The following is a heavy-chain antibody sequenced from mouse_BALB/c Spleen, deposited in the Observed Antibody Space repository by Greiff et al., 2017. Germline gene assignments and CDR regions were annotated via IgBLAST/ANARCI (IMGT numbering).Heavy chain of an antibody. CDR1: GFTFSDYY. V-gene: IGHV5-4*02. Sequence: EVQLVESGGGLVKPGGSLKLSCAASGFTFSDYYMYWVRQTPEKRLEWVATISDGGSYTYYPDSVKGRFTISRDNAKNTLYLQMSSLKSEDTAMYYCARDGYSWFAYWGQGTLVTVSA. J-gene: IGHJ3*01. D-gene: IGHD2-3*01. CDR3: ARDGYSWFAY. CDR2: ISDGGSYT.